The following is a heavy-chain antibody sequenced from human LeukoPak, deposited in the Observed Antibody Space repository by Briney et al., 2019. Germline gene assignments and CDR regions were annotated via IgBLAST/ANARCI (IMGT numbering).Heavy chain of an antibody. Sequence: GGSLRLSCAASGFTFDDYGMSWVRQAPGKGLEWVSGINWNGGRTGYADSVKGRFTISRDNAKNSLYLQMNSLRAEDTAVYYCAKGGGYEAQYYYYYLDVWGKGTTVTISS. V-gene: IGHV3-20*04. CDR3: AKGGGYEAQYYYYYLDV. D-gene: IGHD5-12*01. CDR2: INWNGGRT. J-gene: IGHJ6*03. CDR1: GFTFDDYG.